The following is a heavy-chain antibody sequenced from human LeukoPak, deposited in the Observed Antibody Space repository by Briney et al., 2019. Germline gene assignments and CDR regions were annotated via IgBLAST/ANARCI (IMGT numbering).Heavy chain of an antibody. CDR3: ARGREEYDSSGCYSEY. Sequence: PSETLSLTCAVYGGSFSGYYWSWIRQPPGKGLEWIGEINHSGSTNYNPSLKSRVTISVDTSKNQFSLKLSSVTAADTAVYYCARGREEYDSSGCYSEYWGQGTLVTVSS. D-gene: IGHD3-22*01. CDR2: INHSGST. J-gene: IGHJ4*02. V-gene: IGHV4-34*01. CDR1: GGSFSGYY.